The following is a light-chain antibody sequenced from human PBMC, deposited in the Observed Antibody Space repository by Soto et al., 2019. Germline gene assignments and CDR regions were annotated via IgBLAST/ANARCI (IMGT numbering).Light chain of an antibody. CDR1: QSISSW. CDR3: QQYNSYSWT. CDR2: KAS. J-gene: IGKJ1*01. V-gene: IGKV1-5*03. Sequence: DIQMPQYHYTLSASLGDRCTITCRASQSISSWLAWYQQKPGKAPKLLIYKASSLESGVPSRFSGSGSGTEFTLTISSLQPDDFTTYYRQQYNSYSWTFGQGTIVDIK.